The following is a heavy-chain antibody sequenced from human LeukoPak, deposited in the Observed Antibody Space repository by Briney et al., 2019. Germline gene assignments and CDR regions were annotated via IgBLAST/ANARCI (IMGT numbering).Heavy chain of an antibody. D-gene: IGHD2-21*02. J-gene: IGHJ4*02. CDR2: ISAYNGNT. Sequence: ASVKVSCKASGDTFTSYGISWVRQAPGQGLEWMGWISAYNGNTNYAQKLQGRVTMTTDTSTSTAYMELSRLRSDDTAVYYCARSGPPYCGGDCYSNYWGQGTLVTVSS. CDR1: GDTFTSYG. V-gene: IGHV1-18*01. CDR3: ARSGPPYCGGDCYSNY.